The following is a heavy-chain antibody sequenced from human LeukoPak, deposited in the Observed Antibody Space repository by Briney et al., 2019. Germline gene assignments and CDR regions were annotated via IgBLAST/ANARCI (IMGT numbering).Heavy chain of an antibody. D-gene: IGHD5-18*01. V-gene: IGHV4-61*02. J-gene: IGHJ4*02. CDR2: IYTSGST. Sequence: SQTLSLTCTVSGGSISSSSYYWSWIRQPAGKGLEWIGRIYTSGSTNYNPSLKSRVTISVDTSKNQFSLKLSSVTAADTAVYYCARRSYLDTADYWGQGTLVTVSS. CDR3: ARRSYLDTADY. CDR1: GGSISSSSYY.